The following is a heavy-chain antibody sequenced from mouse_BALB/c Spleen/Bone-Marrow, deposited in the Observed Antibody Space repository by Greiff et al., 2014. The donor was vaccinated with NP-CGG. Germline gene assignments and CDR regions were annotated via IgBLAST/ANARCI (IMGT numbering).Heavy chain of an antibody. D-gene: IGHD1-1*01. CDR2: INPSNGRT. J-gene: IGHJ2*01. CDR1: GYTFTSYW. CDR3: ARRTTTVVATDY. Sequence: VQLVESGAELVKPGASVKLSCKASGYTFTSYWMHWVKQRPGQGLEWIGEINPSNGRTNYNEKFESKATLTVDKSSSTAYMQLSNLTSEDSAVYYCARRTTTVVATDYWGQGTTLTASS. V-gene: IGHV1S81*02.